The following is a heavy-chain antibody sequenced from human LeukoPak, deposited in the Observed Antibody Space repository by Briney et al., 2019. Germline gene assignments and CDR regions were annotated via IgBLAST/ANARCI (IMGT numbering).Heavy chain of an antibody. D-gene: IGHD1-7*01. CDR3: AREGMNWNYKPDYYYGMDV. Sequence: GGSLRLSCAASGFTVSSNYMSWVRQAPGKGLEWVSVIYSGGSTYYADSVKGRFTISRDNSKNTLYLQMNSLRAEDTAVYYCAREGMNWNYKPDYYYGMDVWGQGTTVTVSS. CDR1: GFTVSSNY. V-gene: IGHV3-66*01. CDR2: IYSGGST. J-gene: IGHJ6*02.